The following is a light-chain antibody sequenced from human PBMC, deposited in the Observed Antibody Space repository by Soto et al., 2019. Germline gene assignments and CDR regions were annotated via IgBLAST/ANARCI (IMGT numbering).Light chain of an antibody. J-gene: IGKJ5*01. CDR1: QTISSW. CDR2: AAS. V-gene: IGKV1-9*01. Sequence: DIKMTQSPATLSGSVGERVTINCRASQTISSWLAWYQQKPGKAPKLLIYAASTLQSGVPLRFSGSGSGTSFTLTISSLQPEDFATYYCQQLLSYPITSGQGARLEIK. CDR3: QQLLSYPIT.